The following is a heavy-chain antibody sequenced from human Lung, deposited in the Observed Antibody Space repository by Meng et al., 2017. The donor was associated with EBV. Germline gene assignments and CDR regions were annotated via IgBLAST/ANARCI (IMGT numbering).Heavy chain of an antibody. CDR2: IYYSGST. J-gene: IGHJ4*02. CDR3: ARGLWYYDRGGYFDN. D-gene: IGHD3-22*01. V-gene: IGHV4-31*03. CDR1: GRAISSGGHY. Sequence: QVQQPGPGPGPVTPSQTLSLICTVSGRAISSGGHYWSWIRQHPEKGLEWIGYIYYSGSTYYKPSLKSRLTISVDTSKNQLSLRLSSVTAADTAVYYCARGLWYYDRGGYFDNWGRGTLVTVSS.